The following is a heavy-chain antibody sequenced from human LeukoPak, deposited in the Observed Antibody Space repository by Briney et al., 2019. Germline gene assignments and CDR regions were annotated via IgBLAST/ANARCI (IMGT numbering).Heavy chain of an antibody. J-gene: IGHJ4*02. D-gene: IGHD1-26*01. CDR2: ISWNSGSI. CDR1: GFTFDDYA. Sequence: PGRSLRLSCAASGFTFDDYAMHWVRQAPGKGLEWVSGISWNSGSIGYADSVKGRFTISRDNAKNSLYLQMNSLRAEDTAVYYCAKIVAISGRPREGFWGQGTLVTVSS. CDR3: AKIVAISGRPREGF. V-gene: IGHV3-9*01.